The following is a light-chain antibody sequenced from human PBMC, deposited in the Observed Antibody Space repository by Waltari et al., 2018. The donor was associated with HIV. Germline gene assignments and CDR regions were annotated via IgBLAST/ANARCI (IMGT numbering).Light chain of an antibody. V-gene: IGLV2-23*01. CDR2: EGS. Sequence: QSALTQPASVSGSPGQSITISCTGTSSDVRSYNLVSWYQQHPGKAPKLMIYEGSKRPSGVSNRFSGSKSGNTASLTISGLQAEDEADYYCCSYAGSSTFYVFGTGTKVTVL. J-gene: IGLJ1*01. CDR3: CSYAGSSTFYV. CDR1: SSDVRSYNL.